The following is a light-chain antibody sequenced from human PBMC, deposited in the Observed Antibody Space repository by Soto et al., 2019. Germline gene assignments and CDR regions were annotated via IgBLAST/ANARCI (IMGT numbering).Light chain of an antibody. J-gene: IGKJ1*01. CDR2: AAS. CDR1: QSIGSN. Sequence: EIVRTQSPATLYVSPGERDTLSCRASQSIGSNLAWYQQKPGQAPRLLIYAASSRASDFPARFSGSESGTEFTLTISGLQSDDFSVYFCLQYNKWPPCTFGHGTKVEIK. CDR3: LQYNKWPPCT. V-gene: IGKV3-15*01.